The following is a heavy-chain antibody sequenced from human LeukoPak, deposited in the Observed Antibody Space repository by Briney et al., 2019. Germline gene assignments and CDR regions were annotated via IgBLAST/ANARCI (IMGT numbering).Heavy chain of an antibody. CDR1: GFTFSSYS. D-gene: IGHD6-19*01. V-gene: IGHV3-48*01. J-gene: IGHJ4*02. CDR2: ISSSSSTI. CDR3: ARAIIDSSGWYVVY. Sequence: GGSLRLSCAASGFTFSSYSMNWVRQAPGKGLEWVSYISSSSSTIYYADSVKGRFTISRDNAKNSLYLQMNSLRAEDTAVYYCARAIIDSSGWYVVYWGQGTLVTVSS.